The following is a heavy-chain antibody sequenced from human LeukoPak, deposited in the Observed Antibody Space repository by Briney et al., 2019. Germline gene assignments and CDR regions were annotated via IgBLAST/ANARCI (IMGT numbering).Heavy chain of an antibody. CDR2: IDPSSGAT. CDR3: ARFYSSTRLYGHDS. Sequence: ASVKVSCKASGYTFTGYYLHWVRQAPRQGLDWMGWIDPSSGATNYAQKFQGRVTLTRDTSINTAYMELSRLRSDDTAVYYCARFYSSTRLYGHDSWGQGALVTVSS. V-gene: IGHV1-2*02. CDR1: GYTFTGYY. D-gene: IGHD2-2*01. J-gene: IGHJ4*02.